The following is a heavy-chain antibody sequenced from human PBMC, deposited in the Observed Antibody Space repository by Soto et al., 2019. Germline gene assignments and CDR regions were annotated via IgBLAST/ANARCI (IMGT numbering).Heavy chain of an antibody. D-gene: IGHD3-22*01. CDR1: GFTFSSYG. J-gene: IGHJ3*02. Sequence: PGGSLRLSCAASGFTFSSYGMHWVRQAPGKGLEWVAVISYDGSNKYYADSVKGRFTISRDNSKNTLYLQMNSLRAEDTAVYYCAKLPNADSSGYVDAFEIWGQGTMVTVS. CDR3: AKLPNADSSGYVDAFEI. V-gene: IGHV3-30*18. CDR2: ISYDGSNK.